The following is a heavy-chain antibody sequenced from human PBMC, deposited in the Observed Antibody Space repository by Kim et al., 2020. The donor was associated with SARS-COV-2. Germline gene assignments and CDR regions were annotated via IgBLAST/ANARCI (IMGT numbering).Heavy chain of an antibody. J-gene: IGHJ4*01. V-gene: IGHV3-33*05. CDR2: ISSDGTDK. CDR3: AREAYSSGRAGSFDY. D-gene: IGHD6-19*01. Sequence: GGSLRLSCAASEFTFSSYVMHWVRQAPGKGLEWVAAISSDGTDKYYADSVKGRFTISRDNSKNTLHLQMNSLRAEDTAVYYCAREAYSSGRAGSFDYWG. CDR1: EFTFSSYV.